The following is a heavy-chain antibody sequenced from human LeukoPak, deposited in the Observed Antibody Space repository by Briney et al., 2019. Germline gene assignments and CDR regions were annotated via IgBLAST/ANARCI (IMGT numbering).Heavy chain of an antibody. Sequence: SEILSLTCTVSGYSISTGYYWDWIRQPPGKGLEWIGTFYHGGSTYYNPSLKSRVTISVGTSKNQFSLNLTSVTAADTAVYYCARAEMTTVATFDYWGQGTLVTVSS. V-gene: IGHV4-38-2*02. CDR2: FYHGGST. CDR3: ARAEMTTVATFDY. CDR1: GYSISTGYY. J-gene: IGHJ4*02. D-gene: IGHD4-17*01.